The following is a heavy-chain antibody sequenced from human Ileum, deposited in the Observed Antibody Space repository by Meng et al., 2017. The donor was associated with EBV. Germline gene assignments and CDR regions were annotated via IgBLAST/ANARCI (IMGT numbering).Heavy chain of an antibody. J-gene: IGHJ4*02. CDR2: MYDSDSGKA. CDR3: AYYTAGRGGVGS. V-gene: IGHV4-61*03. CDR1: GASVSSGGYH. D-gene: IGHD2-8*02. Sequence: QLRLQVSGAVLVTPSGTLSLSCSVSGASVSSGGYHWSWIRQPPGKGLEWIGCMYDSDSGKAKYNPSLNSRVIISLDTSKNHFVLKLTSVTAADTAVYYCAYYTAGRGGVGSWGQGTLVTVSS.